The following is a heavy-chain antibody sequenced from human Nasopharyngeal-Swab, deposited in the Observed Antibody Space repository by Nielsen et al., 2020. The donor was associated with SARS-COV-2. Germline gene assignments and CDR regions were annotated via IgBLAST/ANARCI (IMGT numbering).Heavy chain of an antibody. J-gene: IGHJ4*02. CDR2: INPSGGST. CDR1: GYTFTSYY. Sequence: ASVKVSCKASGYTFTSYYMHWVRQAPGQGLEWMGIINPSGGSTSYAQKFQGRVTRTRDTYTSTVYMELSSLRSEDTAVYYCAREEPSAPGYFDYWGQGTLVTVSS. CDR3: AREEPSAPGYFDY. V-gene: IGHV1-46*01.